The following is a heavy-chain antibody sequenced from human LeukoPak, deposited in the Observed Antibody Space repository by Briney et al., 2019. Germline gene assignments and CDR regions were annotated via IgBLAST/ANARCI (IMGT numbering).Heavy chain of an antibody. CDR2: IYYSGST. Sequence: PSETLSLTCIVSGGSISSSSYYWGWIRQPAGKGLEWIGSIYYSGSTYYNPSLKSRVTISVDTSKNQFSLKLSSVTAADTAVYYCARDDSWGLYSSGFGLDYWGQGTLVTVSS. D-gene: IGHD6-19*01. CDR3: ARDDSWGLYSSGFGLDY. J-gene: IGHJ4*02. V-gene: IGHV4-39*07. CDR1: GGSISSSSYY.